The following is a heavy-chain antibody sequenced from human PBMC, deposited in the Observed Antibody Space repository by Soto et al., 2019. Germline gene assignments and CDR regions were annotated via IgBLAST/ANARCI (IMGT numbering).Heavy chain of an antibody. CDR1: GFTFSTDS. CDR3: AGFFGSGFDC. V-gene: IGHV3-48*02. D-gene: IGHD6-19*01. CDR2: ISTSGATR. Sequence: EVQLVESGGGLVQPGGSLRLSCVASGFTFSTDSMNWVRQAPGKGLEWVAHISTSGATRYYADSVKGRFTISRDNAKTSLYLQMERLRNEEAAVYYCAGFFGSGFDCWGQGTMVTVSS. J-gene: IGHJ4*02.